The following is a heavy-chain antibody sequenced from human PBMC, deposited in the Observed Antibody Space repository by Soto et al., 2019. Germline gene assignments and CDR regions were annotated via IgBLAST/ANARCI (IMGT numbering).Heavy chain of an antibody. V-gene: IGHV3-21*01. D-gene: IGHD2-21*02. CDR1: GFTFSSYS. J-gene: IGHJ6*02. Sequence: PGGSLRLSCAASGFTFSSYSMNWVRQAPGKGLEWVSSISSSSYIYYADSVKGRFTISRDNAKNSLYLQMNSLRAEDTAVYYCARGCGGDCYSQYYYYYGMDVWGQGTTVTVSS. CDR2: ISSSSYI. CDR3: ARGCGGDCYSQYYYYYGMDV.